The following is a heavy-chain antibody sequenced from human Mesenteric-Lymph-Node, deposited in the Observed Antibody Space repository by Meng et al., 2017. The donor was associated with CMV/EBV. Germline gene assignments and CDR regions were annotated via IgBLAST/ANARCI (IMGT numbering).Heavy chain of an antibody. CDR2: INLGGGTT. Sequence: GGSLRLSCAVYGGSFSGYYWSWIRQLPGKGLEWVSTINLGGGTTYYADSVKGRFTISRDNSKNTLYLQMNSLRAEDTAIYYCAKDPAAARHNYYYGMDIWGQGTTVTVSS. V-gene: IGHV3-23*01. CDR1: GGSFSGYY. J-gene: IGHJ6*02. D-gene: IGHD6-6*01. CDR3: AKDPAAARHNYYYGMDI.